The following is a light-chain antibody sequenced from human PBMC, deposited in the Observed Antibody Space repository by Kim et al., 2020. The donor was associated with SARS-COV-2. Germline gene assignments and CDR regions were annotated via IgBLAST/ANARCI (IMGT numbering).Light chain of an antibody. CDR3: AAWDDSLNGPV. V-gene: IGLV1-44*01. J-gene: IGLJ3*02. Sequence: QSVLTQPPSASETPGQRVTISCSGSSSNIGSNTVNWYQQLPGTAPQLLIYSNNQRPSGVPDRFSGSKSGTSASLAISGLQSEDEADYYCAAWDDSLNGPVFGGGTQLTV. CDR1: SSNIGSNT. CDR2: SNN.